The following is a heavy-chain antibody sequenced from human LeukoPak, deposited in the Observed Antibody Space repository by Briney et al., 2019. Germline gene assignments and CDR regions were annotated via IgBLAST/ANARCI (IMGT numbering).Heavy chain of an antibody. CDR2: VIPIHSIA. CDR3: ARDDGSYVDY. V-gene: IGHV1-69*04. Sequence: SEKLSCNASGGALTSYTNSWGRHRPGQGLELKGRVIPIHSIANYAQKFQGRVTITADKSTSTAYMELSSLRSEDTAVYYCARDDGSYVDYWGQGTLVTVSS. J-gene: IGHJ4*02. CDR1: GGALTSYT.